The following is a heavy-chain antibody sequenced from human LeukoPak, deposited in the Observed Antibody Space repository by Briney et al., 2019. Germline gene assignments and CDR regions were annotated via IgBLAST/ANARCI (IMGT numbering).Heavy chain of an antibody. V-gene: IGHV3-33*01. J-gene: IGHJ4*02. Sequence: GGSLRLSCAASGFTFRSYGMRWVRQAPGKGLDWVAGIWEDGSNKNYADSVKGRFTISRDNSKNTLYLQMNSLRAEDTAVYYCARVGYNSGWYEYWGQGALVTVSS. CDR1: GFTFRSYG. D-gene: IGHD6-19*01. CDR3: ARVGYNSGWYEY. CDR2: IWEDGSNK.